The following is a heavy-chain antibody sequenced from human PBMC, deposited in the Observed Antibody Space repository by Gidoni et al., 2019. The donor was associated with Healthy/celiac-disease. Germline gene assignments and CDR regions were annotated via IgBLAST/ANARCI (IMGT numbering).Heavy chain of an antibody. J-gene: IGHJ5*02. CDR2: ISGDGGST. CDR1: GFTFDDYA. Sequence: EVQLVESGGGVVQPGGSLRLSCAASGFTFDDYAMHWVRQAPGKGLEWVSLISGDGGSTYYADSVKGRFTISRDNSKNSLYLQMNSLRTEDTALYYCAKDYDFWSGRNWFDPWGQGTLVTVSS. D-gene: IGHD3-3*01. CDR3: AKDYDFWSGRNWFDP. V-gene: IGHV3-43*02.